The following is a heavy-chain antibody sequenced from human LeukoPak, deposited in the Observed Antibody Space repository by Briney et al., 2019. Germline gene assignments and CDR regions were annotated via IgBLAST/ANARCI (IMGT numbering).Heavy chain of an antibody. CDR3: GRIHRDSGSPTWFY. J-gene: IGHJ4*02. V-gene: IGHV4-39*07. D-gene: IGHD3-10*01. CDR2: IYYSGST. Sequence: PSETLSLTCTVSGGSISSSSYYWGWIRQPPGKGLEWIGSIYYSGSTYYNPSLKSRVTISVDTSKNQFSLKLSSVTAADTAVYYCGRIHRDSGSPTWFYWGQGTQVTVSS. CDR1: GGSISSSSYY.